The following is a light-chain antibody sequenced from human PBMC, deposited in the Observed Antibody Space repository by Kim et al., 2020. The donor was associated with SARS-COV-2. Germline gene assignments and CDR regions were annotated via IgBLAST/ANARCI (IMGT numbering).Light chain of an antibody. CDR3: QQSYGFPWT. CDR1: QGVSNS. J-gene: IGKJ1*01. Sequence: DIQMTQSPASLSASVGDTVTITCRASQGVSNSLAWYQHKPGKAPKLLIYGASRLQSGVPSRFSGSGSGTDYTLTISSLQPEDLGTFYCQQSYGFPWTFGQGPKVDI. CDR2: GAS. V-gene: IGKV1-NL1*01.